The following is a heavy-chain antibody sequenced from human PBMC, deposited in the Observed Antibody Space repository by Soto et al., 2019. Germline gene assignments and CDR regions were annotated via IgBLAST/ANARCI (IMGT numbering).Heavy chain of an antibody. CDR1: GFAFNTYS. CDR3: VRDLGRYFRSGYMDL. D-gene: IGHD3-9*01. J-gene: IGHJ6*03. V-gene: IGHV3-21*02. CDR2: INEDSTYI. Sequence: EVQLVESGGGLVKPGGSLRLSCTASGFAFNTYSMNWVRQARGKGLEWVSSINEDSTYIYYADSLRGRITISRDNAKDSLFLQMNSLRPDDTAVYYCVRDLGRYFRSGYMDLWGDGATVTVSS.